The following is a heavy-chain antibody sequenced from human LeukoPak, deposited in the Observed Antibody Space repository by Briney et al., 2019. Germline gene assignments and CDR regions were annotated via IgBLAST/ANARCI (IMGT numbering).Heavy chain of an antibody. CDR1: GFTVSSNY. CDR3: ARGTAFGVMKVVAYFDY. J-gene: IGHJ4*02. CDR2: IYSGGST. D-gene: IGHD3-22*01. V-gene: IGHV3-53*01. Sequence: GGSLRLSCAASGFTVSSNYMSWVRQAPGKGLEWVSVIYSGGSTYYADSVKGRFTISRDNSKNTLYLQMNSLRAEDTAVYYCARGTAFGVMKVVAYFDYGAREPRS.